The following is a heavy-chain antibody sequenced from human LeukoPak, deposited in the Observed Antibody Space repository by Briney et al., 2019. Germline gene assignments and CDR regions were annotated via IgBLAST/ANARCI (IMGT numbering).Heavy chain of an antibody. CDR2: INPSGGTT. D-gene: IGHD3-16*01. CDR1: GYTLTSYY. J-gene: IGHJ6*03. CDR3: ARSPVTGGYYYYYMDV. V-gene: IGHV1-46*01. Sequence: GASVKVSCKASGYTLTSYYIHWVRQAPGQGLEWMGIINPSGGTTNYAQKFQGRVTITTDESTSTAYMELSSLRSEDTAVYYCARSPVTGGYYYYYMDVWGKGTTVTVSS.